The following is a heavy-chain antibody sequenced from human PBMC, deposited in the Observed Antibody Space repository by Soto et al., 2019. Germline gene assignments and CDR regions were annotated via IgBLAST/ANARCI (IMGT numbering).Heavy chain of an antibody. D-gene: IGHD2-2*01. CDR3: ARNTGGPDQYSPVVPAADY. V-gene: IGHV3-23*01. J-gene: IGHJ4*02. Sequence: GGSLRLSCAASGFTFSSYAMSWVRQAPGKGLEWVSAISGSDDNTYYADSVKGRFTISRDNSKNTLYLQMNSLRAEDTAVYYCARNTGGPDQYSPVVPAADYWGQGTLVTVSS. CDR2: ISGSDDNT. CDR1: GFTFSSYA.